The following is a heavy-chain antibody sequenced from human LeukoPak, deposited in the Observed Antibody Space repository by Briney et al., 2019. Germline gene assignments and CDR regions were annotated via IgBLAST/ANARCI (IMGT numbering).Heavy chain of an antibody. CDR2: IYTSGST. V-gene: IGHV4-4*07. CDR1: GGSISSYY. Sequence: PSETLSLTCTVSGGSISSYYWSWIRQPAGKGLEWIGRIYTSGSTNYNPSLKSRATMSVDTSKSQFSLKLSSVTAADTAVYYCARESSSISPYYYYMDVWGKGTTVTVSS. D-gene: IGHD2-2*01. CDR3: ARESSSISPYYYYMDV. J-gene: IGHJ6*03.